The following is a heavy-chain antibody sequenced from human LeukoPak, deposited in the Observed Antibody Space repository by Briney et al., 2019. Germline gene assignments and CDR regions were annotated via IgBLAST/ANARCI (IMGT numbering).Heavy chain of an antibody. CDR2: ISSSSSYI. CDR3: AKDIVGATSGAFDY. V-gene: IGHV3-21*04. D-gene: IGHD1-26*01. CDR1: GFTSSSCS. J-gene: IGHJ4*02. Sequence: PGGSLRLSCAASGFTSSSCSMNWVRQAPGKGLEWVSSISSSSSYIYYADSVKGRFTISRDNAKNSLYLQMNSLRAEDTALYYCAKDIVGATSGAFDYWGQGTLVTVSS.